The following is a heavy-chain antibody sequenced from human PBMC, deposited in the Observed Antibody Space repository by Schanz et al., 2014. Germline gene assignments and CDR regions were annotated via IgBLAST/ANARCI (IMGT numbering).Heavy chain of an antibody. Sequence: QVQLVQSGAEVKKPGSSVKVSCKASRSTFSSYTISWVRQARGQGLEWVGRFIPILDVGNYAQQLQGRVTFTADKSTSTAYMELSSLRYEDTALYYCARGTMPGAFDIWGQGTMVTVSS. V-gene: IGHV1-69*02. CDR3: ARGTMPGAFDI. D-gene: IGHD1-26*01. J-gene: IGHJ3*02. CDR1: RSTFSSYT. CDR2: FIPILDVG.